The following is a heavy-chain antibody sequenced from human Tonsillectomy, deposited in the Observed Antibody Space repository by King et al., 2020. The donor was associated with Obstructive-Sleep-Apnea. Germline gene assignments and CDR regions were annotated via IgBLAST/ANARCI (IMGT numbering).Heavy chain of an antibody. J-gene: IGHJ6*02. D-gene: IGHD2-15*01. V-gene: IGHV3-30-3*01. Sequence: VQLVESGGGVVHPGRSLRLSCAASGFTFNNYAMHWVRQAPGKGLEWVTVNSYDGSNEFYADSVKGRFTISRDNSKNTLSLQMNSLRGEDTAVYYCARGYCSGGSCSNKDYGRDGWGQGTTVIASS. CDR3: ARGYCSGGSCSNKDYGRDG. CDR1: GFTFNNYA. CDR2: NSYDGSNE.